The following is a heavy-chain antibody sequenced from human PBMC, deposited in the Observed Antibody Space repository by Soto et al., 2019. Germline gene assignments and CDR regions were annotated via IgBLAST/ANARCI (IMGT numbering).Heavy chain of an antibody. CDR3: ARDGYYGYTRQRDFDY. V-gene: IGHV4-59*01. Sequence: SETLSLTCTVSGGSISSYYWSWIRQPPGKGLEWIGYIYYSGSTNYNPSLKSRVTISVDTSKNQFSLKLSSVTAADTAVYYCARDGYYGYTRQRDFDYWGQGTLVTVSS. CDR2: IYYSGST. CDR1: GGSISSYY. J-gene: IGHJ4*02. D-gene: IGHD3-10*01.